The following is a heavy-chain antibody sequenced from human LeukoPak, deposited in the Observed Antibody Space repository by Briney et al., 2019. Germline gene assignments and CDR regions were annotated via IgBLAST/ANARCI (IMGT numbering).Heavy chain of an antibody. J-gene: IGHJ5*02. CDR1: GGSFSGYY. CDR2: INHSGST. D-gene: IGHD3-3*01. CDR3: ARNGPPYYDFWSGSLNWFDP. Sequence: PSETPSLTCAVYGGSFSGYYWSWIRQPPGKGLEWIGEINHSGSTNYNPSLKSRVTISVDTSKNQFSLKLSSVTAADTAVYYCARNGPPYYDFWSGSLNWFDPWGQGTLVTVSS. V-gene: IGHV4-34*01.